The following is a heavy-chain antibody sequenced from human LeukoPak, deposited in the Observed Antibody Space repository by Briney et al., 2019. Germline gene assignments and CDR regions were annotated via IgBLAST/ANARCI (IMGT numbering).Heavy chain of an antibody. J-gene: IGHJ4*02. V-gene: IGHV4-30-4*08. CDR1: GGSISSGDYY. Sequence: PSQTLSLTCTVSGGSISSGDYYWSWIRQPPGKGLEWIGYIYYSGSTYYNPSLKSRVTISVDTSKNQFSLKLSSVTAADTAEYYCARVVFPFGVVIITPGTFDYWGQGTLVTVSS. CDR3: ARVVFPFGVVIITPGTFDY. D-gene: IGHD3-3*01. CDR2: IYYSGST.